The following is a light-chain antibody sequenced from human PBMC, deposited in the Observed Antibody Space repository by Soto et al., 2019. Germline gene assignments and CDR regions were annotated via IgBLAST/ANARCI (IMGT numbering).Light chain of an antibody. V-gene: IGKV1-8*01. CDR2: AAS. Sequence: AIRMTQSPFSLSASTGDRVTITCRASQGISSYLAWYQQKPGKAPKLLIYAASTLQSGVPSRFSGSGSGTDFTLTISCLQSEDFATYYCQQYYNYPRTFGQGTKVEIK. J-gene: IGKJ1*01. CDR1: QGISSY. CDR3: QQYYNYPRT.